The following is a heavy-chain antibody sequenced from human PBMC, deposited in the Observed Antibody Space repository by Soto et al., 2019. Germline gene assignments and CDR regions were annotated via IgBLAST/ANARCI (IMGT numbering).Heavy chain of an antibody. Sequence: QVQLVQSGAEVKKPGSSVKVSCKASGGTFSSYAISWVRQAPGQGLEWMGGIIPIFGTANYAQKFQGRVPSTAAETTSTAYMELSSLGSEDTAVYYCARPGLRFLAKANYYYCGMDVWGQGTKVTVPS. V-gene: IGHV1-69*01. CDR3: ARPGLRFLAKANYYYCGMDV. D-gene: IGHD3-3*01. J-gene: IGHJ6*02. CDR1: GGTFSSYA. CDR2: IIPIFGTA.